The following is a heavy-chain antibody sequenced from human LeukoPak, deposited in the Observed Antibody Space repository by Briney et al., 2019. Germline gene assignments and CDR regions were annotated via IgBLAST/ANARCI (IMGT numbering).Heavy chain of an antibody. J-gene: IGHJ4*02. CDR3: ARTFHDYGDYYFDY. CDR2: IYSGGST. CDR1: GFTVSSNY. D-gene: IGHD4-17*01. V-gene: IGHV3-53*01. Sequence: GGSLRLSCAASGFTVSSNYMSWVRQAPGKGPEWVSVIYSGGSTYYADSVKGRFTISRDNSKNTLYLQMNSLRAEDTAVYYCARTFHDYGDYYFDYWGQGTLVTVSS.